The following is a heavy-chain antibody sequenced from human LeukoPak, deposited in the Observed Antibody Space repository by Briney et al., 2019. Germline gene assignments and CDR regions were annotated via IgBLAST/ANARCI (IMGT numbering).Heavy chain of an antibody. D-gene: IGHD3-22*01. J-gene: IGHJ5*02. CDR2: TYSSGST. V-gene: IGHV4-30-4*01. CDR3: ARPYYYDSRIDP. Sequence: PSQTLSLTCTVSGVSISSGDYYWSWIRQPPGKSLEWIGYTYSSGSTYYNPSLKSRATISVDTSKNQFSLKLSSVTAADTAVYYCARPYYYDSRIDPWGQGTLVTVSS. CDR1: GVSISSGDYY.